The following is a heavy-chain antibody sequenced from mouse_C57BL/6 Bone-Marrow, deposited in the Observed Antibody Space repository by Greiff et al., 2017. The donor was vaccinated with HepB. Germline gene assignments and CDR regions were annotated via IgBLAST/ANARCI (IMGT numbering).Heavy chain of an antibody. Sequence: VHLVESGPGLVAPSQSLSITCTVSGFSLTSYGVDWVRQSPGKGLEWLGVIWGVGSTNYNSALKSRLSISKDNSKSQVFLKMNSLQTDDTAMYYCASHYGSSRFAYWGQGTLVTVSA. CDR3: ASHYGSSRFAY. V-gene: IGHV2-6*01. CDR2: IWGVGST. CDR1: GFSLTSYG. J-gene: IGHJ3*01. D-gene: IGHD1-1*01.